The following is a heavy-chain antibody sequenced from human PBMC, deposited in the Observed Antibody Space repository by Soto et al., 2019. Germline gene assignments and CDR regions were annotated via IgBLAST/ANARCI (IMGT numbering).Heavy chain of an antibody. CDR3: ATTILEGYTTYYFDY. J-gene: IGHJ4*02. D-gene: IGHD5-18*01. Sequence: SETLSLTCPDYGGAFRGYYLSGIRQPPGKGLEWIGEIYHSGSTSYNPSLKSRVTISVDKSKNQFSLKLSSVTAADTAVYYCATTILEGYTTYYFDYWGQGTLVTVSS. V-gene: IGHV4-34*01. CDR1: GGAFRGYY. CDR2: IYHSGST.